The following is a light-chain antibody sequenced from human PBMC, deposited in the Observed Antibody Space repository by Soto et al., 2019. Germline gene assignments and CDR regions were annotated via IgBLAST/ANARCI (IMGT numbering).Light chain of an antibody. CDR1: GSDVGAYHL. CDR2: EVN. J-gene: IGLJ1*01. V-gene: IGLV2-23*02. Sequence: QSVLTQPASVYGSPAQSINIACAGTGSDVGAYHLVSWYQQHPVKAPKLIICEVNTRPSGISNRFSGSKSGDRASLTISGLQAEDEADDFCCSYAGTVANVVVTGTKLTVL. CDR3: CSYAGTVANV.